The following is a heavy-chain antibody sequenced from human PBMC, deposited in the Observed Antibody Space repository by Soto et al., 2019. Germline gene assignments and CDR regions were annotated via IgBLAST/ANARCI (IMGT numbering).Heavy chain of an antibody. CDR2: IYYSGST. D-gene: IGHD2-2*01. J-gene: IGHJ3*02. V-gene: IGHV4-30-4*01. CDR3: ARVGNCSSTSCYRWGAFDI. Sequence: SETLSLTCTVSGGSISSGDYYWSWIRQPPGKGLEWIGYIYYSGSTYYNPSLKSRVTISVDTSKNQFSLKLSSVTAADTAVYYCARVGNCSSTSCYRWGAFDIWGQGTMVTVSS. CDR1: GGSISSGDYY.